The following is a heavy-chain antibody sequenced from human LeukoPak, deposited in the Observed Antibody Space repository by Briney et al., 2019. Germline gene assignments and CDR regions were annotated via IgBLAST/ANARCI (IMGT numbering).Heavy chain of an antibody. J-gene: IGHJ4*02. D-gene: IGHD6-6*01. CDR2: IYHSRST. V-gene: IGHV4-31*03. CDR3: ARERAARTDY. CDR1: SGSISSGGYY. Sequence: SETLSLTCTVSSGSISSGGYYWSWIRQHPGKGLEWIGYIYHSRSTYYNPSLKSRVTISVDTSKNQFSLKLSSVTAADTAVYYCARERAARTDYWGQGTLVTVSS.